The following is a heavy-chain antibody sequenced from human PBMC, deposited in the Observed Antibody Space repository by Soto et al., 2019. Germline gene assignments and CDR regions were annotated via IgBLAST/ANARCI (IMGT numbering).Heavy chain of an antibody. CDR1: GFTFSSYG. J-gene: IGHJ4*02. CDR2: IWYDGSNK. V-gene: IGHV3-33*01. Sequence: QVQLVESGGGVVQPGRSLRLSCAASGFTFSSYGMHWVRQAPGKGLEWVAVIWYDGSNKYYADSVKGRFTISRDNSKNTLYLQMNSLRAEDTAVXXXXXXXXXXXGLLDYWGQGTLVTVSS. CDR3: XXXXXXXXGLLDY.